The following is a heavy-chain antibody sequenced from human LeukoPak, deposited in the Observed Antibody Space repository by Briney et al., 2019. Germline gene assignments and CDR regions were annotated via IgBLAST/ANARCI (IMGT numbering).Heavy chain of an antibody. CDR3: ARSDFWSGFGY. D-gene: IGHD3-3*01. CDR2: IYYSGST. Sequence: SETLSLTCTVSGGSISSYYWSWIRQPPGKGLEWIGYIYYSGSTNYNPSLKSRVTMSVDTSKNQFSLKLSSVTAADTAVYYCARSDFWSGFGYWGQGTLVTVSS. CDR1: GGSISSYY. V-gene: IGHV4-59*12. J-gene: IGHJ4*02.